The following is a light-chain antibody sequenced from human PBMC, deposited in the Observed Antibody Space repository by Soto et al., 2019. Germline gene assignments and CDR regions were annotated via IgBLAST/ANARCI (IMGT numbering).Light chain of an antibody. V-gene: IGKV3-11*01. CDR3: QQRSNWPPGLT. CDR1: QSVSSN. J-gene: IGKJ4*01. Sequence: VMTQSPATLSVSPGERATLSCRASQSVSSNLAWYQQKPGQAPRLLIYDASTRATGIPARFSGSGSGTDFTLTISSLEPEDFAVYYCQQRSNWPPGLTFGGGTKVDIK. CDR2: DAS.